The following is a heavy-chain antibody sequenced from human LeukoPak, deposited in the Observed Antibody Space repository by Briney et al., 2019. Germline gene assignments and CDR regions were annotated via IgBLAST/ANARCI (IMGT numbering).Heavy chain of an antibody. V-gene: IGHV3-7*01. D-gene: IGHD2-8*01. CDR3: ARDLSNGGAAFVI. CDR1: GFTFSSYW. J-gene: IGHJ3*02. Sequence: GGSLRLSCAASGFTFSSYWMSWVRQAPGKGLEWVANIKQDGSEKYYVDSVKGRFTISRDNAKNSLYLQMNSLRAEDTAVYYCARDLSNGGAAFVIWGQGTMVTVSS. CDR2: IKQDGSEK.